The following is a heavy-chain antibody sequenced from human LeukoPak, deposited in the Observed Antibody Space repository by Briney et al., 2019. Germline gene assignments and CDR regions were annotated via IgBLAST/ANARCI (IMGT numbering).Heavy chain of an antibody. CDR1: GYTFTGYY. CDR2: INPNSGGT. Sequence: ASVKVSCKASGYTFTGYYMHWVRQAPGQGLEWMGWINPNSGGTNYAQKFQGRVTMTRDTSISTAYMELSRLRSDDTAVYYCARGGVPGYGDFLTDYWGQGTLVTVSS. V-gene: IGHV1-2*02. J-gene: IGHJ4*02. D-gene: IGHD4-17*01. CDR3: ARGGVPGYGDFLTDY.